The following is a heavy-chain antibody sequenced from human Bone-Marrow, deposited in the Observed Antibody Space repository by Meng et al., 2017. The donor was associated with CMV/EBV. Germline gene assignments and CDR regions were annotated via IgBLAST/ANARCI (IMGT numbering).Heavy chain of an antibody. D-gene: IGHD3-22*01. V-gene: IGHV4-34*01. Sequence: SETLSLTCAVYGGSFSGYYWSWIRQPPGNGLEWIGEINHSGSTNYNPSLKSRVTISVDTSKNQFSLKLSSVTAADTAVYYCARGAYYYYDSSGYSYYYYYGMDVWGQGTTVTVSS. J-gene: IGHJ6*02. CDR1: GGSFSGYY. CDR2: INHSGST. CDR3: ARGAYYYYDSSGYSYYYYYGMDV.